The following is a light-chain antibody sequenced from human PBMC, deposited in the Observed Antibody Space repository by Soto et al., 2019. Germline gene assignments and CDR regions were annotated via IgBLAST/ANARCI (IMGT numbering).Light chain of an antibody. CDR3: QQYSNWPIT. CDR2: GSS. J-gene: IGKJ3*01. CDR1: QSVSSN. Sequence: EIVMTQSPATLSVSPGERATLSCRASQSVSSNLAWYQQKPGQAPRLLIYGSSTRATVIPARFSGSGSGKELTLTISSLQSEYFVVYYCQQYSNWPITFGPGTKVDIK. V-gene: IGKV3-15*01.